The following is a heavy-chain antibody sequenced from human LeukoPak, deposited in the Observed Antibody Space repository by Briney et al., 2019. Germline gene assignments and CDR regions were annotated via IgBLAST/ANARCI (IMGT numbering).Heavy chain of an antibody. J-gene: IGHJ4*02. D-gene: IGHD5-18*01. CDR2: INHSGST. CDR1: GGSFSGFY. Sequence: SETLSLTCAVYGGSFSGFYWSWIRQPPGKGLEWIGEINHSGSTNYNPSLKSRVTISVDTSKNQFSLKLSSVTAADTAVYYCASVTIGYSYGFCDYWGQGTLVTVSS. CDR3: ASVTIGYSYGFCDY. V-gene: IGHV4-34*01.